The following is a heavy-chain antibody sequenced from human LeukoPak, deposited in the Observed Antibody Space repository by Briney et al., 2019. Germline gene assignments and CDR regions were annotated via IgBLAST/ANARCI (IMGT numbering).Heavy chain of an antibody. Sequence: GGSLRLSCAASGFTFSSYGMHWVRQAPGKGLEWVSVIYSGGSTYYADSVKGRFTISRDNSKNTLYLQMNSLRAEDTAVYYCARAAYFDYWGQGTLVTVSS. CDR2: IYSGGST. D-gene: IGHD2-2*01. CDR3: ARAAYFDY. V-gene: IGHV3-53*01. CDR1: GFTFSSYG. J-gene: IGHJ4*02.